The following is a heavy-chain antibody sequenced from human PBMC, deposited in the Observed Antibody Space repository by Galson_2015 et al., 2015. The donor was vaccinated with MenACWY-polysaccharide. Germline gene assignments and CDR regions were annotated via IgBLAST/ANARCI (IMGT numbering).Heavy chain of an antibody. D-gene: IGHD3-22*01. V-gene: IGHV3-23*01. CDR3: AKDLITDYYCDSSGRRGNFDC. CDR2: ISGSGFST. Sequence: SLRLSCAASGFTFRSYAMTWVRQAPGKGLEWVSAISGSGFSTYYADSVKGRFTISRDNSKNTLYLQMNSLRAEDTAVYYCAKDLITDYYCDSSGRRGNFDCWGQGTLVTVSS. CDR1: GFTFRSYA. J-gene: IGHJ4*02.